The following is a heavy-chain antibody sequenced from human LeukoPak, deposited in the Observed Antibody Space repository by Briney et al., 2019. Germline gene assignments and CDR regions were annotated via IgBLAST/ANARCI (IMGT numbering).Heavy chain of an antibody. CDR2: ISWNSGSI. CDR1: GFTFDDYA. J-gene: IGHJ6*03. V-gene: IGHV3-9*03. Sequence: PGGSLRLSCAASGFTFDDYAMHWVRQAPGKGLEWVSGISWNSGSIGYADSVKGRFTISRDNAKNSLYLQMNSLRAEDMALYYCAKDGSGSGYVTGYMDVWGKGTTVTVSS. CDR3: AKDGSGSGYVTGYMDV. D-gene: IGHD5-12*01.